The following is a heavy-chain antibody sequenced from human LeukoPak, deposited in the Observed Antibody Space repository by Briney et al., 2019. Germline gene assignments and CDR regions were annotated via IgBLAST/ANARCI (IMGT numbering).Heavy chain of an antibody. Sequence: SQTLSLICAISGDSVSSNSAAWNWIRQSPSRGLEWLGRTYYRSKWYNDYAVSVKSRITINPDTSKNQFSLQLNSVTPEDTAVYYCAREGFTMVRGNSGYFDYWGQGTLVTVSS. CDR2: TYYRSKWYN. V-gene: IGHV6-1*01. CDR1: GDSVSSNSAA. D-gene: IGHD3-10*01. CDR3: AREGFTMVRGNSGYFDY. J-gene: IGHJ4*02.